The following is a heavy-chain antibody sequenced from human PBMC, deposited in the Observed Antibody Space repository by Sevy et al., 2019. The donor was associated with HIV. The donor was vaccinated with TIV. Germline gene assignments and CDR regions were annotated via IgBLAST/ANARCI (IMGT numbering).Heavy chain of an antibody. J-gene: IGHJ4*02. Sequence: GGSLRLSCAASGFTFSYSGMHWVRQAPGKGLEWLTFIQFDGSSQYYADSVKGRFTILRDNSKNTLYLQMNSLRGDDTAVYYCAKNTAAVGVGSFDYWGQGALVTVSS. CDR3: AKNTAAVGVGSFDY. D-gene: IGHD2-8*01. CDR1: GFTFSYSG. V-gene: IGHV3-30*02. CDR2: IQFDGSSQ.